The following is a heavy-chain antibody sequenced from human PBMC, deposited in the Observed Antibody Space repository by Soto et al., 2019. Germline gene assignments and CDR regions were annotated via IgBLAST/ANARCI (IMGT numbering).Heavy chain of an antibody. CDR1: GFSRSTSGVG. V-gene: IGHV2-5*02. CDR3: ALGYGGTSGIAFDI. CDR2: IYWDAAK. Sequence: QITLKESGPTLVKPTQTLTLTCTFSGFSRSTSGVGVGWIRQPPGKALEWLALIYWDAAKRYSPSLKSRLTIPKDTAKNQVVLTMTNMDPVDKATYYCALGYGGTSGIAFDIWGQGAMVTVSA. J-gene: IGHJ3*02. D-gene: IGHD2-15*01.